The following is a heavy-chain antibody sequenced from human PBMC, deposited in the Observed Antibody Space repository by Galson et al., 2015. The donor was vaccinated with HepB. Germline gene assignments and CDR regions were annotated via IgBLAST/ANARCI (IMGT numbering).Heavy chain of an antibody. V-gene: IGHV1-18*03. J-gene: IGHJ5*02. Sequence: SVKVSCKASGYTFSTYSITWVRQAPGQRLEWMGWISPYNRNINYAQKFQDRVTMTTDTSTSTAFMELRSLRSDDMAVYYCARGALVVVVGATQNNWFGPWGQGTLVTVSS. CDR3: ARGALVVVVGATQNNWFGP. CDR1: GYTFSTYS. D-gene: IGHD2-15*01. CDR2: ISPYNRNI.